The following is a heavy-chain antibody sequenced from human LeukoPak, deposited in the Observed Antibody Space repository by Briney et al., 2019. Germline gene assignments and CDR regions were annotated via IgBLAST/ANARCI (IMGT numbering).Heavy chain of an antibody. J-gene: IGHJ5*02. CDR1: GDSVSSNSAA. CDR3: ARGAPPGIAVAVTNWFDP. CDR2: TYYRSKWYN. D-gene: IGHD6-19*01. Sequence: SQTLSLTCAISGDSVSSNSAAWNWIRQSPSRGLEWLGRTYYRSKWYNDYAVSVKSRITINPDTSKNQFSLQLNSVTPGDTAVYYCARGAPPGIAVAVTNWFDPWGQGTLVTVS. V-gene: IGHV6-1*01.